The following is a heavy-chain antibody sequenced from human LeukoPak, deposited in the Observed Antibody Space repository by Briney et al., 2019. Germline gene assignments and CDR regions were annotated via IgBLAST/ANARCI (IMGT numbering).Heavy chain of an antibody. V-gene: IGHV3-7*01. Sequence: PGGSLRLSCAASGFTFSSYWVSWVRQAPGKGLEWVANIKQDGSEKYYVDSVKGRFTISRDNAKNSLYLQMNSLRAEDTAVYYCGRDLPTVTSIDYWGQGTLVTVSS. D-gene: IGHD4-17*01. J-gene: IGHJ4*02. CDR1: GFTFSSYW. CDR2: IKQDGSEK. CDR3: GRDLPTVTSIDY.